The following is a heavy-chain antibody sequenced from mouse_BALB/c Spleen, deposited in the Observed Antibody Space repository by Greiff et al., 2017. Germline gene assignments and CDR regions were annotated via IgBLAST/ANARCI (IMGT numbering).Heavy chain of an antibody. CDR2: IYPGSGST. D-gene: IGHD2-1*01. V-gene: IGHV1-55*01. Sequence: QVQLQQPGAELVKPGTSVKLSCKASGYNFTSYWINWVKLRPGQGLEWIGDIYPGSGSTNYNEKFKSKATLTVDTSSSTAYMQLSSLASEDSALYDCARGGIYYGNYSYAMDYWGQGTSVTVSS. CDR1: GYNFTSYW. CDR3: ARGGIYYGNYSYAMDY. J-gene: IGHJ4*01.